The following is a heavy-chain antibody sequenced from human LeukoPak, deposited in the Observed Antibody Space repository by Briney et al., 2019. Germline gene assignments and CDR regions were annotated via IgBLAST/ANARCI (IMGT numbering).Heavy chain of an antibody. V-gene: IGHV3-30*02. CDR3: ARGRYCSSGSCYQDY. J-gene: IGHJ4*02. CDR1: GSTFHSYG. CDR2: IRYDGNNT. D-gene: IGHD2-15*01. Sequence: PGGSLRLSCAAAGSTFHSYGVHWVRQAPGKWLEWVAFIRYDGNNTDYADSVKGRFSISRDTSKNTVYLQMNSLRAEDTAVYYCARGRYCSSGSCYQDYWGQGTLVTVSS.